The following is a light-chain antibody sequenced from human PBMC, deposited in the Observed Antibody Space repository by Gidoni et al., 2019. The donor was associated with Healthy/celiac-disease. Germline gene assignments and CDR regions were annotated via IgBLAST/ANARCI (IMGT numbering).Light chain of an antibody. V-gene: IGKV1-8*01. J-gene: IGKJ1*01. CDR1: QGISSY. CDR3: QQYYSYPRT. CDR2: AAS. Sequence: AIRMTQSPSSFSASTGDRVTITCQASQGISSYLAWYQQKPGKAPKLLIYAASTSQSGVPSRFSGSGSGTDFTLTISCLQSEDFATYYCQQYYSYPRTFGQGTKVEIK.